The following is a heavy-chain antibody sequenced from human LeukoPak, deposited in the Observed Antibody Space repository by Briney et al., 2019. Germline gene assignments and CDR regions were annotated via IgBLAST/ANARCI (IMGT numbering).Heavy chain of an antibody. Sequence: ASVKVSCKARGYNFTSYDISWVRQAPGQGLEWMGWISAYNGHTNYAQKLQGRVTMTADTSTSTAYMELRSLRSDDTAVYYCARVYSGEYYYYYYMDVWGKGTTVTVSS. D-gene: IGHD2-15*01. CDR3: ARVYSGEYYYYYYMDV. V-gene: IGHV1-18*01. CDR2: ISAYNGHT. CDR1: GYNFTSYD. J-gene: IGHJ6*03.